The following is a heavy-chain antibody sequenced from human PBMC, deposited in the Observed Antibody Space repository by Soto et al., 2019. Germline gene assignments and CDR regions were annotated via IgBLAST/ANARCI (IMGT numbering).Heavy chain of an antibody. Sequence: GGSLRLSCAASGFTFSNAWMNWVRQAPGKGLEWVGRIKSKTDGGTNDYAAPVKGRFTISREDSKTTPYLQMNSLKTEDTAVYYCTPPIYYGDFPPTSDYYYGMDVWGKGTTVTVSS. D-gene: IGHD4-17*01. CDR2: IKSKTDGGTN. CDR3: TPPIYYGDFPPTSDYYYGMDV. V-gene: IGHV3-15*07. CDR1: GFTFSNAW. J-gene: IGHJ6*04.